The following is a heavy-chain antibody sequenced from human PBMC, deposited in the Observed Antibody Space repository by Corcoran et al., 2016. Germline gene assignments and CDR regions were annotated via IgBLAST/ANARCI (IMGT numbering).Heavy chain of an antibody. CDR1: GGSFSGYY. V-gene: IGHV4-34*01. D-gene: IGHD4-17*01. CDR3: ARGVDYGDYQIGY. Sequence: QVQLQQWGAGLLKPSETLSLTCAVYGGSFSGYYWSWIRQPPGKGLEWIGEINHSGSTNYNPSLKSRVTISVDTSKNQFSLKLSSVTAADTAVYYCARGVDYGDYQIGYWGQGTLVTVSS. J-gene: IGHJ4*02. CDR2: INHSGST.